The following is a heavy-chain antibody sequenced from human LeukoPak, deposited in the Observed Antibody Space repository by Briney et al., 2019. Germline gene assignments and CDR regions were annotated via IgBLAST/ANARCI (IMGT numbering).Heavy chain of an antibody. V-gene: IGHV3-48*04. D-gene: IGHD3-16*02. CDR1: GFTFSSYA. CDR2: ISSSSSTI. Sequence: GGSLRLSCAASGFTFSSYAMSWVRQAPGKGLEWVSYISSSSSTIYYADSVKGRFTISRDNANNSLYLQMNNLSAEDTAVYYCARDSSDGGTSSYRQSDYWGQGTLVTVSS. J-gene: IGHJ4*02. CDR3: ARDSSDGGTSSYRQSDY.